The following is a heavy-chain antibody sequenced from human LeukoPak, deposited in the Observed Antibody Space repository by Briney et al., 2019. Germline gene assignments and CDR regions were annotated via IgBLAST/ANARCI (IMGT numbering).Heavy chain of an antibody. CDR2: MYSGGST. CDR3: ARKYYYDSSGSDAFDI. D-gene: IGHD3-22*01. J-gene: IGHJ3*02. Sequence: GGSLRLSCAASGLSVSNNYMSWVRQAPGKGLEWVSVMYSGGSTYYADSVQGQFSISRDSSKNTVDLQMNSLRAEDTAVYYCARKYYYDSSGSDAFDIWGQGTMVTVSS. CDR1: GLSVSNNY. V-gene: IGHV3-53*01.